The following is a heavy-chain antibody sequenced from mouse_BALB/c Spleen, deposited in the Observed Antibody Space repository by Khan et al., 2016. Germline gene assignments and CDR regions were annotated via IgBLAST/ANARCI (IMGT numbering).Heavy chain of an antibody. Sequence: QLEESGPDLVKPSQSLSLTCTVTGYSITSGYSWHWIRQFPGNKLEWMGYIHYSGGTKYIPSLKSRISITRDTSKNQFFLQLNSVTPEDTATXYWTRSHGYYAMDYWGQGTSVTVSS. V-gene: IGHV3-1*02. CDR3: TRSHGYYAMDY. J-gene: IGHJ4*01. CDR2: IHYSGGT. CDR1: GYSITSGYS.